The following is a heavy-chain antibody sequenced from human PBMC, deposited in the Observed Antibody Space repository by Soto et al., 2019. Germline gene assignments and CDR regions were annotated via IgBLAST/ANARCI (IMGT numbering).Heavy chain of an antibody. Sequence: KTSETLSLTCTVSGGSISSGGYYWSWIRQHPGKGLEWIGYIYYSGSTYYNPSLKSRVTISVDTSKNQFSLKLSSVTAADTAVYYCAREWGRYCSGGSCYLSWFDPWGQGTLVTVSS. D-gene: IGHD2-15*01. V-gene: IGHV4-31*03. CDR3: AREWGRYCSGGSCYLSWFDP. CDR2: IYYSGST. J-gene: IGHJ5*02. CDR1: GGSISSGGYY.